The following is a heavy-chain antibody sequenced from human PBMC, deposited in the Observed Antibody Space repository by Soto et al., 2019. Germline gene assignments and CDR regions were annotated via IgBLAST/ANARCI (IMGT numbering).Heavy chain of an antibody. Sequence: ASVKVSCKASGYTFTSYAMHWVRQAPGQRLEWMGWINAGNGNTKYSQKFQGRVTITRDTSASTAYMELSSLRSEDTAVYYCARDGHRDPSPQAYIAVPGYYYMDVWGKGTTVTVSS. CDR1: GYTFTSYA. J-gene: IGHJ6*03. CDR3: ARDGHRDPSPQAYIAVPGYYYMDV. CDR2: INAGNGNT. D-gene: IGHD6-19*01. V-gene: IGHV1-3*01.